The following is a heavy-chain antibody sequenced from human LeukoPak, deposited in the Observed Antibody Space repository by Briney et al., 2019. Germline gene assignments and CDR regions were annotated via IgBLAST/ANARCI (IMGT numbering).Heavy chain of an antibody. J-gene: IGHJ6*03. V-gene: IGHV4-34*01. CDR1: GGSFSGCY. CDR3: ARQAGYYYYYMDV. Sequence: SETLSLTCAVYGGSFSGCYWSWIRQPPGKGLEWIGEINHSGSTNYNPSLKSRVTISVDTSKNQFSLKLSSVTAADTAVYYCARQAGYYYYYMDVWGKGTTVTVSS. CDR2: INHSGST.